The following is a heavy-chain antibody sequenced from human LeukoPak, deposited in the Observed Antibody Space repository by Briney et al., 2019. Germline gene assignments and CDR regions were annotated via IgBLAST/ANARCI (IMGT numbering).Heavy chain of an antibody. V-gene: IGHV3-74*01. CDR3: VRDLILTWTPGDDFDH. CDR2: INDRGSVI. CDR1: GFTFSSYW. Sequence: GGSLRLSCAASGFTFSSYWLHWVRQPPGKGLEWVARINDRGSVISYADSVRGRFTISRENASNAVYLQMDSLRAEDTAVYYCVRDLILTWTPGDDFDHWGQGTLVTVSS. D-gene: IGHD3-16*01. J-gene: IGHJ4*02.